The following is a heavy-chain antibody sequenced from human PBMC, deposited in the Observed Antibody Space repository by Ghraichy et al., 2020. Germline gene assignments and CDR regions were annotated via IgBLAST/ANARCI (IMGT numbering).Heavy chain of an antibody. CDR3: ARDTNPLLGMDYYTIFDY. J-gene: IGHJ4*02. CDR2: ISTYNGNT. V-gene: IGHV1-18*01. D-gene: IGHD3-3*01. Sequence: ASVKVSCKSSGYTFTSYGFSWVRQAPGQGLEWMGWISTYNGNTNYAQKFQDRVTMTTDTSTSTACMELRSLRSDDTAVYYCARDTNPLLGMDYYTIFDYWGQGTLVTVSS. CDR1: GYTFTSYG.